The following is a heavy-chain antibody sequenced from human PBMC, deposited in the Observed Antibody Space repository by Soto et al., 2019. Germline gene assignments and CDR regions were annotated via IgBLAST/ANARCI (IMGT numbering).Heavy chain of an antibody. CDR2: INPNSGDT. CDR1: TFSGIL. J-gene: IGHJ4*02. CDR3: AKPNSTYEEGYSFDY. V-gene: IGHV1-2*02. D-gene: IGHD2-8*01. Sequence: TFSGILFDGWRAQPGRGLEWMGWINPNSGDTNYAHTFQSRVTMTRDMANSTSYMELSRLTADDTAVYFCAKPNSTYEEGYSFDYCGQGALVTVSS.